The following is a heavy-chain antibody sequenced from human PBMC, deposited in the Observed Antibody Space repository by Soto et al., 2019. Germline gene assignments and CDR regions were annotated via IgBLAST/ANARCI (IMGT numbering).Heavy chain of an antibody. CDR2: IYHSGST. Sequence: SETLSLTCAVSGGSISSSNWWSWVRQPPGKGLEWIGEIYHSGSTNHNPSLKSRVTISVDKSKNQFSLKLSSVTAADTAVYYCARGITTIQPNWFDPWGQGTLVTVSS. CDR1: GGSISSSNW. CDR3: ARGITTIQPNWFDP. J-gene: IGHJ5*02. V-gene: IGHV4-4*02. D-gene: IGHD3-22*01.